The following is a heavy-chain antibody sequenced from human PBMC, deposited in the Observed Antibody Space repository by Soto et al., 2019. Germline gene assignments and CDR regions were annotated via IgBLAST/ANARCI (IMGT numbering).Heavy chain of an antibody. D-gene: IGHD3-16*01. CDR1: GYMFTGYY. V-gene: IGHV1-2*04. J-gene: IGHJ6*03. CDR2: INPDSGGT. Sequence: QVQLVQSGAEVKKPGASVKVSCKASGYMFTGYYMHWVRQAPGQGLEWMGWINPDSGGTNYAQKFQGWVTMTRDTSISTAFMELNRLRFDDTAVYYFARATWGGCYYYYMDVWGKGTTVTVSS. CDR3: ARATWGGCYYYYMDV.